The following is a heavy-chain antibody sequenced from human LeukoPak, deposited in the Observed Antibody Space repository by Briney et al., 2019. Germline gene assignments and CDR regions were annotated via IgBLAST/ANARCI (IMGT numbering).Heavy chain of an antibody. J-gene: IGHJ4*02. CDR1: GGTFISYT. V-gene: IGHV1-69*02. CDR3: ARGGEQLVLGL. D-gene: IGHD6-6*01. CDR2: IIPILGIA. Sequence: GSSVKVSCKASGGTFISYTISWGRQAPGQGLEWMGRIIPILGIANYEKKFQGRVAITADKSTSTAYMELSSLRSEDTGVYYCARGGEQLVLGLWGQGTLVTVSS.